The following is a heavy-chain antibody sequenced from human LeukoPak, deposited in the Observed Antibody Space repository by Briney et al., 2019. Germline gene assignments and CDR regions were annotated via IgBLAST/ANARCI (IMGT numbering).Heavy chain of an antibody. CDR2: INWNGGST. J-gene: IGHJ3*02. V-gene: IGHV3-20*04. D-gene: IGHD2-2*01. CDR3: ARRMPRNAFDI. CDR1: GFTFVDYV. Sequence: GGSLRLSCAASGFTFVDYVMSWVRQAPGKGLEWISGINWNGGSTSYADSVKGRYTITRDNAKNTLYLQMNSLRDEETALYYCARRMPRNAFDIWGQGTMVTVSS.